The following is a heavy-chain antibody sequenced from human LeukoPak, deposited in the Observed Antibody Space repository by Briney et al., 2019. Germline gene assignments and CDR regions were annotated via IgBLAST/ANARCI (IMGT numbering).Heavy chain of an antibody. CDR1: GGSISSYY. CDR3: ARDPRREGHYYYYGMDV. J-gene: IGHJ6*02. CDR2: IYYSGST. V-gene: IGHV4-59*01. Sequence: SETLSLTCTVSGGSISSYYRSWIRQPPGKGPEWIGYIYYSGSTNYNPSLKSRVTISVDTSKNQFSLKLSSVTAADTAVYYCARDPRREGHYYYYGMDVWGQGTTVTVSS.